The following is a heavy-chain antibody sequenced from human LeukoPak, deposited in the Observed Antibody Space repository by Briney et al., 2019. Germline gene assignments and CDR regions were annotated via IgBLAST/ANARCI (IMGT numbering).Heavy chain of an antibody. Sequence: ASVKVSCKASGYTFAIHGISWVRQAPGQGLEWMGWISAYNGNTNYAQNLQGRVTMTTDTSTRTAYMELRSLSSDDTAVYYCAVGYDYHYGLDVWGQGTTVTVSS. CDR1: GYTFAIHG. V-gene: IGHV1-18*01. CDR2: ISAYNGNT. CDR3: AVGYDYHYGLDV. D-gene: IGHD1-26*01. J-gene: IGHJ6*02.